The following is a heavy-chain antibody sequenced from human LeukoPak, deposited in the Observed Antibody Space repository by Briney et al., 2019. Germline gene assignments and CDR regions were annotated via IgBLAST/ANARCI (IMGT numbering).Heavy chain of an antibody. D-gene: IGHD3-16*01. Sequence: GGSLRLSCAASGFTFSSYWMHWVRQGPGKGLVWASRINSDGSSTTYADSVRGRFTISRDNAKNTLYLQMNSLRAEDMAVYYCARGGYYFDYWGQGTLVTVSS. V-gene: IGHV3-74*01. CDR2: INSDGSST. CDR1: GFTFSSYW. J-gene: IGHJ4*02. CDR3: ARGGYYFDY.